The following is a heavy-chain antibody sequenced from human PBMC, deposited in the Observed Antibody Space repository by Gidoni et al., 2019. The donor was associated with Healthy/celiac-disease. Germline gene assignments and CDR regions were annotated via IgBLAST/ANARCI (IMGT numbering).Heavy chain of an antibody. Sequence: EVQLVEPGGGLIQPGGSLRLSCAASGSTVSSNYMSWVRQAPGKGLEWVSVIYSGGSTYYADSVKGRFTISRDNSKNTLYLQMNSLRAEDTAVYYCARVAGAKDSYYPFDYWGQGTLVTVSS. J-gene: IGHJ4*02. D-gene: IGHD3-22*01. V-gene: IGHV3-53*01. CDR3: ARVAGAKDSYYPFDY. CDR2: IYSGGST. CDR1: GSTVSSNY.